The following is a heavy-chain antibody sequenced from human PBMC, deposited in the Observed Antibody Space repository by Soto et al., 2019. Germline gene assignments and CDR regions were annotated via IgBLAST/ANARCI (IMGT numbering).Heavy chain of an antibody. D-gene: IGHD2-15*01. Sequence: GGSLRLSCAASGFTFSSYGMHWVRQAPGKGLEWVAVISYDGSNKYYADSVKGRFTISRDNSKNTLYLQMNSLRAEDTAVYYCVVSDCSGGSCYAVLSDYWGQGTLVTVSS. CDR3: VVSDCSGGSCYAVLSDY. CDR1: GFTFSSYG. J-gene: IGHJ4*02. CDR2: ISYDGSNK. V-gene: IGHV3-30*03.